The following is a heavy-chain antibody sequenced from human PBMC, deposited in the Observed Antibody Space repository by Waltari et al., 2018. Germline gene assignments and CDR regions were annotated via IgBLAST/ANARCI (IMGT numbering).Heavy chain of an antibody. D-gene: IGHD2-21*02. CDR2: ISNNGDSS. CDR1: GFTFSNYA. J-gene: IGHJ4*02. CDR3: ARDECTGGDCYSHFHY. Sequence: EVHLLESGGGLIRPGGSLRLSCAASGFTFSNYAMSWVRQAPGKGLEWVSGISNNGDSSFSADAVKGRFTISRDNSKNTLYLQMENLRGEDTAVYYCARDECTGGDCYSHFHYWGQGTLVTVSS. V-gene: IGHV3-23*01.